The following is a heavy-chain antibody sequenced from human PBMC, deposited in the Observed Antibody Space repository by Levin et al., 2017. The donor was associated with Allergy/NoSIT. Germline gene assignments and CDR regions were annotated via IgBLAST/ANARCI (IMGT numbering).Heavy chain of an antibody. CDR2: ITWDGYTT. D-gene: IGHD2-2*01. Sequence: GESLKISCAASGFTFDDYTMHWVRQAPGKGLEWVSLITWDGYTTYYADSVKGRFTVSTDSSKNSLYLQMNSLRTEDTAVYYCARSSIGFLLDYWGQGTLVTVSS. V-gene: IGHV3-43*01. CDR1: GFTFDDYT. J-gene: IGHJ4*02. CDR3: ARSSIGFLLDY.